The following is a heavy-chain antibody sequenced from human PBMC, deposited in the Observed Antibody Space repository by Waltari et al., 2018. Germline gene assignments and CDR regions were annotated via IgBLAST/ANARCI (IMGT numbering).Heavy chain of an antibody. Sequence: QVQLVQSGAEVKKPGASVKVSCTASGYTFTSYDINWVRQATGQGLEWMGWMNPNSGNTGYAQKFQGRVTMTRNTSISTAYMELNSLRAEDTALYYCAKMRTTVTLDHDAFDIWGQGTMVTVSS. J-gene: IGHJ3*02. CDR1: GYTFTSYD. CDR2: MNPNSGNT. D-gene: IGHD4-17*01. CDR3: AKMRTTVTLDHDAFDI. V-gene: IGHV1-8*01.